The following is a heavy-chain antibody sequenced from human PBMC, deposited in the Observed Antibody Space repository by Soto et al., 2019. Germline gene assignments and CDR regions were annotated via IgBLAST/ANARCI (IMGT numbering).Heavy chain of an antibody. J-gene: IGHJ4*02. V-gene: IGHV3-23*01. D-gene: IGHD6-13*01. CDR2: ISGSGGRT. Sequence: EVQLLESGGGLVQPGGSLRLSCAASGFTFSSYAMSWVRQAPGKGLEWVSAISGSGGRTYYADSVKGRFTSSRDNSKNTLYLQMNSLRAEDTAVYYCAKSRYSSSWYPYDYWGQGTLVTVSS. CDR1: GFTFSSYA. CDR3: AKSRYSSSWYPYDY.